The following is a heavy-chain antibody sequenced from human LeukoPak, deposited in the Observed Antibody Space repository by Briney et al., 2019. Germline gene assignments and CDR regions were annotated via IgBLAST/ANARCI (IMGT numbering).Heavy chain of an antibody. V-gene: IGHV3-7*01. CDR3: ARGGTYSYEQVGY. CDR2: IKEDGSEK. CDR1: VFTYSIYW. Sequence: GGSLRLSCAASVFTYSIYWMSWVRQAPGKGLEWVANIKEDGSEKYYVDSVKGRFTISRDNAKNTLYLQMNSLRAEDTAVYYCARGGTYSYEQVGYWGQGTLVTVSS. D-gene: IGHD1-7*01. J-gene: IGHJ4*02.